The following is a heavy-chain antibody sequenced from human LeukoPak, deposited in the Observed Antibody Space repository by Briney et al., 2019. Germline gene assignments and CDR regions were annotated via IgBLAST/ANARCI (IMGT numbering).Heavy chain of an antibody. V-gene: IGHV4-34*01. CDR2: INHSGST. Sequence: SETLSLTCAVYGGSFSGYYWSWIRQPPGKGLEWIGEINHSGSTNYNPSLKSRVTISVDTSKNQFSLKLSSVTAADTAVYYCARSKAVGGLYYYGMDVWDQGTTVTVSS. CDR3: ARSKAVGGLYYYGMDV. J-gene: IGHJ6*02. CDR1: GGSFSGYY. D-gene: IGHD3-16*01.